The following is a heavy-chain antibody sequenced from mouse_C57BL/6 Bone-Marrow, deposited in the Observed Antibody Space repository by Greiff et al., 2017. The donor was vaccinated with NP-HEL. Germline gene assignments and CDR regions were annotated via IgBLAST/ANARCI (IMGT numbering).Heavy chain of an antibody. CDR2: IHPNSGST. CDR1: GYTFTSYW. Sequence: QVQLQQPGAELVKPGASVKLSCKASGYTFTSYWMHWVKQRPGQGLEWIGMIHPNSGSTNYNEKFKSKATLTVDKSSSTAYMQLSSLTSEDSAVYYCARITTVRDAMDYWGQGTSVTVSS. D-gene: IGHD1-1*01. J-gene: IGHJ4*01. V-gene: IGHV1-64*01. CDR3: ARITTVRDAMDY.